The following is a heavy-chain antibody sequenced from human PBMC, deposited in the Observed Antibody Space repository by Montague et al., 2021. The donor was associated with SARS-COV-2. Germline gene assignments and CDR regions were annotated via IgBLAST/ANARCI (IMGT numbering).Heavy chain of an antibody. CDR1: GGSISSGSYY. D-gene: IGHD3-10*01. CDR2: IYASGST. Sequence: TLSLTCTVSGGSISSGSYYWSWIRQPAGKGLEWIGRIYASGSTNYNPSLKSRVTISVDTSKNQFSLELSSVTAADTAVYYCARVGVGTMVRGVIPAYYYGMDVWGQGTTVTVSS. V-gene: IGHV4-61*02. J-gene: IGHJ6*02. CDR3: ARVGVGTMVRGVIPAYYYGMDV.